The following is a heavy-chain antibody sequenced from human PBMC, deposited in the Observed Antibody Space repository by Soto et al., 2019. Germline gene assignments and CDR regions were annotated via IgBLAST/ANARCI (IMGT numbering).Heavy chain of an antibody. CDR3: VRDRTLLVPTSIDY. J-gene: IGHJ4*01. CDR2: ISYSGSPT. D-gene: IGHD3-3*01. CDR1: GFTFSSYE. Sequence: PGGSLRLSCVASGFTFSSYEMNWVRQAPGKGLEWVSYISYSGSPTDYADSVKGRFTISRDNAKNSLYLQMNSLRAEDTAVYYCVRDRTLLVPTSIDYWGHGTLVTVSS. V-gene: IGHV3-48*03.